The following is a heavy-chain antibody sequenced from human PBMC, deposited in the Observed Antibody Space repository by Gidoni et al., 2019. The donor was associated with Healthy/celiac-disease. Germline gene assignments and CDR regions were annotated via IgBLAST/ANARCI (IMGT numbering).Heavy chain of an antibody. J-gene: IGHJ6*02. V-gene: IGHV1-18*01. D-gene: IGHD6-25*01. Sequence: AQLVQSGAELKKPGASVKFSFTASGYTSPRSGISWVRHAPGQGPEWMGWERAANGNTNYAQKLKGRGTMTTGTVTSTACMELRSVRSDDAAVYYCARKSSVSLARERMDVWGQGTTVTVSS. CDR3: ARKSSVSLARERMDV. CDR1: GYTSPRSG. CDR2: ERAANGNT.